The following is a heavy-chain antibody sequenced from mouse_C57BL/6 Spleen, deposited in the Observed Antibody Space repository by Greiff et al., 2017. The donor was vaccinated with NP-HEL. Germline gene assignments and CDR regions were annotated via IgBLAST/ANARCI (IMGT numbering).Heavy chain of an antibody. Sequence: QVQLQQPGAELVKPGASVKMSCKASGYTFTSYWITWVKQRPGQDLEWNGDIYPGSGSTNYNEKFKSKATLTVDTSSSTAYMQLSSLTSEDSAVYYCANDGSSYYYAMDYWGQGTSVTVSS. CDR1: GYTFTSYW. CDR3: ANDGSSYYYAMDY. J-gene: IGHJ4*01. V-gene: IGHV1-55*01. D-gene: IGHD1-1*01. CDR2: IYPGSGST.